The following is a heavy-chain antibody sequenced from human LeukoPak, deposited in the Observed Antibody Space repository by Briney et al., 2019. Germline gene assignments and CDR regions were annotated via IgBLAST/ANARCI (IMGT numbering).Heavy chain of an antibody. J-gene: IGHJ6*02. V-gene: IGHV1-18*01. D-gene: IGHD2-15*01. CDR2: ISAYNGNT. CDR1: GYTFTNFR. CDR3: ARDRHCSGGSCYGVTEDNYYYYYGMDV. Sequence: ASVKVSCKTSGYTFTNFRIHWVRQAPGQGLQWMGWISAYNGNTNYAQKLQGRVTMTTDTSTSTAYMELRSLRSDDTAVYYCARDRHCSGGSCYGVTEDNYYYYYGMDVWGQGTTVTVSS.